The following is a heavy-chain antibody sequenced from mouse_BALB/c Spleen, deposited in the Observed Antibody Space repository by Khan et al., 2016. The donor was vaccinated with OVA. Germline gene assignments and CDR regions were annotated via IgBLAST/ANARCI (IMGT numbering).Heavy chain of an antibody. J-gene: IGHJ2*01. Sequence: EVELVESGPGLVKPSQSLSLTCTVTGYSITSDYAWNWIRQFPGNKLEWMGYISYSGNTKYNPSLKSRISITRDTSKNQFFLQLNSVTTEDTATXDCAKIYGCDFDYWGQGTTLTVSS. CDR2: ISYSGNT. D-gene: IGHD1-1*01. CDR3: AKIYGCDFDY. CDR1: GYSITSDYA. V-gene: IGHV3-2*02.